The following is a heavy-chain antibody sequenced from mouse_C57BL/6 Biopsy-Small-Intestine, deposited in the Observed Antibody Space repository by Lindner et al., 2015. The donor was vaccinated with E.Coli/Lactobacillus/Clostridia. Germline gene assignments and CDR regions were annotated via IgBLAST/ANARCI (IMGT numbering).Heavy chain of an antibody. Sequence: VQLQESGPELVKPGASVKIPCKASGYTFTDYNMDWVKQSHGKSLEWIGVINPYNGGTSYNQKFKGKATLTVDKSSSTAYMELNSLTSEDSAVYYCARTDYAWFAYWGQGTLVTVSA. CDR3: ARTDYAWFAY. J-gene: IGHJ3*01. CDR1: GYTFTDYN. V-gene: IGHV1-19*01. CDR2: INPYNGGT. D-gene: IGHD2-4*01.